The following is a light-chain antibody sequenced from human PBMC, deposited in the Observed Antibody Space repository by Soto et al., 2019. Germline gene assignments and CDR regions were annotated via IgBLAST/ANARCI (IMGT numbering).Light chain of an antibody. Sequence: QSVVTQPPSASGTPEQGVTISCSGSSSNIGSNYVYWYQQLPGTAPKLLIYRNNQRPSGVPDRFSGSKSGTSASLAISGLRSEDEADYYCATWDDSLSGEVIFGGGTKLTVL. V-gene: IGLV1-47*01. CDR2: RNN. CDR3: ATWDDSLSGEVI. J-gene: IGLJ2*01. CDR1: SSNIGSNY.